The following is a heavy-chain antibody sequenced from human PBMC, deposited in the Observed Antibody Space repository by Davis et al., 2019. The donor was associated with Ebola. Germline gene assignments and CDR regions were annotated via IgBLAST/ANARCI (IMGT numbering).Heavy chain of an antibody. CDR1: GFTFSSYA. D-gene: IGHD3-3*01. Sequence: GESLKISCAASGFTFSSYAMSWVRRAPGKGLEWVSAISGSGGSTYYADSVKGRFTISRDNSKNTLYLQMNSLRAEDTAIYYCAKDKNYDFWSGYPRDAFDIWGQGTMVTVSS. CDR3: AKDKNYDFWSGYPRDAFDI. J-gene: IGHJ3*02. CDR2: ISGSGGST. V-gene: IGHV3-23*01.